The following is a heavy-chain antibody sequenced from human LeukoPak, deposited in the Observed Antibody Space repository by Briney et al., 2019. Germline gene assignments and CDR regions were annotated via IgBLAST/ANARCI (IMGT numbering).Heavy chain of an antibody. D-gene: IGHD4-17*01. CDR3: ARHYGDYGPAPHYYYYYMDV. Sequence: SETLSLTCTVSGCTFSSGGYYWSWQRQGQGKDLKRIRHPYYSGGSYYNPSLKSRVTISVDTSKNQCSLKLSSVTAADTAVYYCARHYGDYGPAPHYYYYYMDVWGKGTTVTVSS. CDR2: PYYSGGS. CDR1: GCTFSSGGYY. J-gene: IGHJ6*03. V-gene: IGHV4-31*03.